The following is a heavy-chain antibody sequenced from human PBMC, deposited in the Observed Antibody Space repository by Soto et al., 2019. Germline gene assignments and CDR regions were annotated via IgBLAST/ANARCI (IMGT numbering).Heavy chain of an antibody. D-gene: IGHD1-20*01. CDR2: IYPGDSDT. V-gene: IGHV5-51*01. Sequence: PGESLKISCQVSGYTFTTYWIGWVRQMPGKGLEWMGIIYPGDSDTRYSPSFQGQVTISADRSINTAYLQWSSLKASDTAMYFCARLGITGTNFGPFDYWGQGTLVTVSA. J-gene: IGHJ4*02. CDR1: GYTFTTYW. CDR3: ARLGITGTNFGPFDY.